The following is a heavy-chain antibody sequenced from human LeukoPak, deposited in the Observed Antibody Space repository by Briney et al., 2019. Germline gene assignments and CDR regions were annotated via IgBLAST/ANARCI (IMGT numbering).Heavy chain of an antibody. CDR2: ISSSSSYI. Sequence: GGSLRLSCAASGFTFSRYSMNWVRQAPGKGLEWVSSISSSSSYIFYSDSVKGRFTISRDNAKNSLYLQMNSLRAEDTAVYYCARQYSSSWYYFDYWGQGTLVTVSS. J-gene: IGHJ4*02. CDR1: GFTFSRYS. V-gene: IGHV3-21*01. D-gene: IGHD6-13*01. CDR3: ARQYSSSWYYFDY.